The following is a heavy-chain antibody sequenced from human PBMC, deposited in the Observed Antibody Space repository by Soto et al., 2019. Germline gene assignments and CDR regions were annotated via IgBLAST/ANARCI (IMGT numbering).Heavy chain of an antibody. D-gene: IGHD6-13*01. CDR2: IWNDGRNS. CDR1: GFTFNNYG. CDR3: ARRQISPPTRGAATARGATDV. V-gene: IGHV3-33*01. J-gene: IGHJ6*02. Sequence: QVQLVESGGGVVQPGRSLRLSCAASGFTFNNYGMHWVRQAPGKGLEWVAVIWNDGRNSYYANSVKGRFTISRDNSKNTVYLQMSSRRAEDTAVYYCARRQISPPTRGAATARGATDVWGQGTTVTVSS.